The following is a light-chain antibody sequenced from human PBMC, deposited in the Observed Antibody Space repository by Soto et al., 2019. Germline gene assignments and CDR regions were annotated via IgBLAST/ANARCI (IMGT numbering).Light chain of an antibody. CDR1: QSVSSSY. J-gene: IGKJ2*01. Sequence: PGERVTLSCRASQSVSSSYLTWYQQKPGQAPRLLIYGVSTRATGVPVRFSGSGSGTEFTLTINSLQSEDFAVYYCQQYNNWHHTFGQGTKVDIK. V-gene: IGKV3-15*01. CDR2: GVS. CDR3: QQYNNWHHT.